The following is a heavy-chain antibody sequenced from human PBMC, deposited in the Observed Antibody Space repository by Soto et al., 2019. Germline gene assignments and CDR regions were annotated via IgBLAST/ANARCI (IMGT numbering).Heavy chain of an antibody. D-gene: IGHD3-22*01. CDR2: ISGSGGTT. V-gene: IGHV3-23*01. CDR3: AKVFPTYYYDSSGPFDY. CDR1: GLTFSNYV. Sequence: GGSLRLSCAASGLTFSNYVMSWVRQAPGKGLEWVSGISGSGGTTYYADSVKGRFTMSRDNSKNTLYLQMNSLRAEDTAVYYFAKVFPTYYYDSSGPFDYWGQGTLVTVSS. J-gene: IGHJ4*02.